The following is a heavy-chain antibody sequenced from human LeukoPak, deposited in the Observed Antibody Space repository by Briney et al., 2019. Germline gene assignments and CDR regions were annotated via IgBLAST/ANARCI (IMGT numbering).Heavy chain of an antibody. D-gene: IGHD3-3*01. CDR3: AKAYRRITTFGVVTSPYYIDY. CDR2: ISGSGGST. Sequence: WGSLRLSCAASGFTFSSYAMSWVRQVPGKGLECVSAISGSGGSTYYADSVKGRFTISRDNSKNTLYLQMNSLRAEDTAVYYCAKAYRRITTFGVVTSPYYIDYWGQGTLVTVSS. J-gene: IGHJ4*02. CDR1: GFTFSSYA. V-gene: IGHV3-23*01.